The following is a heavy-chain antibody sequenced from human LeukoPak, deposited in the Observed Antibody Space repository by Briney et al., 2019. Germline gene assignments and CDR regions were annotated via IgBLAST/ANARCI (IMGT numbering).Heavy chain of an antibody. V-gene: IGHV1-2*02. CDR3: ARDYPHQRFDI. D-gene: IGHD2-2*01. J-gene: IGHJ4*02. CDR2: IKPDSGQT. CDR1: GYVFASHW. Sequence: RASVKVSCRASGYVFASHWVHWFRQAPGQGLEWVGFIKPDSGQTGLAQSLQGRVTLTRDTSINTVYMELNGLTSDDTAVYFCARDYPHQRFDIWGQGTLVTVSS.